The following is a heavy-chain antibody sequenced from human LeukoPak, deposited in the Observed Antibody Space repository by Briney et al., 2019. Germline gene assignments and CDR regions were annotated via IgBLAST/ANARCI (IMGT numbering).Heavy chain of an antibody. V-gene: IGHV3-23*01. CDR3: AKDGGRYDFWSGYPRYFDY. J-gene: IGHJ4*02. CDR1: GFIFGDYA. D-gene: IGHD3-3*01. Sequence: GGSLRLSCAASGFIFGDYAMSWVRQAPGKGLEWVSAISGSGGSTYYADSVKGRFTISRDNSKNTLYLQMNSLRAEDTAVYYCAKDGGRYDFWSGYPRYFDYWGQGTLVTVSS. CDR2: ISGSGGST.